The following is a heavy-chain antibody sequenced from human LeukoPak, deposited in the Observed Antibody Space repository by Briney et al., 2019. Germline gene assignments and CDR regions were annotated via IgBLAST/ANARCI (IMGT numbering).Heavy chain of an antibody. CDR1: VGTLSSYA. Sequence: SVKVSCKACVGTLSSYAISWVRQARGQGLEWMGGIIPIFGTANYAQKFQGRVTITTDESTSTAYMELSSLRSEDTAVYYCARRRVQFNWFDGWGQGTLATVSS. CDR2: IIPIFGTA. V-gene: IGHV1-69*05. CDR3: ARRRVQFNWFDG. J-gene: IGHJ5*02.